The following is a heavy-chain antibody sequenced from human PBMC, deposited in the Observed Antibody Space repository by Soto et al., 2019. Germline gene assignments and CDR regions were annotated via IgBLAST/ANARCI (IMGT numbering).Heavy chain of an antibody. J-gene: IGHJ6*02. CDR1: GDTFTSYA. CDR3: ASGNWNLNYYYGMDV. Sequence: ASVKVSCEACGDTFTSYAMHWVRQAPGQRLEWMGWINAGNGNTKYSQKFQGRVTITRDTSASTAYMELSSLRSEDTAVYYCASGNWNLNYYYGMDVWGQGTTVTVSS. V-gene: IGHV1-3*01. CDR2: INAGNGNT. D-gene: IGHD1-7*01.